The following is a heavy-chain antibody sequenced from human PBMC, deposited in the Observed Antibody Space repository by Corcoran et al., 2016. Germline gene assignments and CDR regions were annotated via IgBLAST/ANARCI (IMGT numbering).Heavy chain of an antibody. CDR1: GGSISSSNFY. CDR3: ARGHWGSSSDVFDI. CDR2: FYYSGST. J-gene: IGHJ3*02. V-gene: IGHV4-39*07. Sequence: QLQLQESGPGLVKPSDTLSLSCTVSGGSISSSNFYWGWIRQSPGKGLEWLGSFYYSGSTYYNPSLKSRVTISLHTSKNQISLKLNSVTAADTAVYYCARGHWGSSSDVFDIWGPGTRVTVSS. D-gene: IGHD3-16*01.